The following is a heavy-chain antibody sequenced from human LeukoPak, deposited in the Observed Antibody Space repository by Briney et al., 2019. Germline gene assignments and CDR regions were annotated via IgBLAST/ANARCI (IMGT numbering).Heavy chain of an antibody. J-gene: IGHJ6*03. CDR1: GFTFSSYG. CDR3: AKAWGFGEVYYYYMDV. Sequence: PGGSLRLSCAASGFTFSSYGMHWVRQAPGKGLEWVAFIRYDGSNKYYADSVKGRFTISRDNSKNTLYLQMNSLRAEDTAVYYCAKAWGFGEVYYYYMDVWGKGTTVTISS. CDR2: IRYDGSNK. V-gene: IGHV3-30*02. D-gene: IGHD3-10*01.